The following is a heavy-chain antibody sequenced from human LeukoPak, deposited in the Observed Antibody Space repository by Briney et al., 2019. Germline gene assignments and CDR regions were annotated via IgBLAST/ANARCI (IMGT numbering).Heavy chain of an antibody. CDR2: ISSEGSDK. CDR3: ARGLLPPQWFDP. V-gene: IGHV3-30-3*01. Sequence: PGGSLRLSCAASGITFSSYAMHWVRQAPGKGLEWVAAISSEGSDKYYAESMKGRLTISRDNSKNTLYLQMNSLRAEDTAVYYCARGLLPPQWFDPWGQGTLVTVSS. D-gene: IGHD2-21*02. J-gene: IGHJ5*02. CDR1: GITFSSYA.